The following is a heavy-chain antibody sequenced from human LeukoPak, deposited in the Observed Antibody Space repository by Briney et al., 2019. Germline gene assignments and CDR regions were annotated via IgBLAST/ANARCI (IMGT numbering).Heavy chain of an antibody. J-gene: IGHJ4*02. Sequence: PSETLSLTCTVSGGSISRSSYYWGWIRQPPGKGLEWIGSIYYSGSTYYNPSLKSRVTISVDTSKNQFSLKLSSVTAADTAVYYCASGIRQTATMGPYWGQGTLVTVSS. CDR2: IYYSGST. CDR3: ASGIRQTATMGPY. CDR1: GGSISRSSYY. D-gene: IGHD5-24*01. V-gene: IGHV4-39*07.